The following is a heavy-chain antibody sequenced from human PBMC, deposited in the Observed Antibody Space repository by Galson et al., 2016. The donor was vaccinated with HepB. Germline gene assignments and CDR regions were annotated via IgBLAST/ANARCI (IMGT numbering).Heavy chain of an antibody. J-gene: IGHJ4*02. CDR3: AAQLGRRAGFDY. D-gene: IGHD2-2*01. V-gene: IGHV3-11*01. Sequence: SLRLSCAASGFAFSDYYMTWIRQAPGKGLESIAYITFAAGGTFYADSVKGRFTISRDNAKNSLFLQMSSLRAEDTATYYCAAQLGRRAGFDYWGQGTLVRVS. CDR1: GFAFSDYY. CDR2: ITFAAGGT.